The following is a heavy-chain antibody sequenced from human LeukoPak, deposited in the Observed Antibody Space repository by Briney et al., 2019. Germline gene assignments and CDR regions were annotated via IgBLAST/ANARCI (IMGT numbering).Heavy chain of an antibody. J-gene: IGHJ3*02. V-gene: IGHV3-21*01. CDR2: ISSSSSYI. Sequence: GGSLRLSCAASGFTFSSYSTNWVRQAPGKGLEWVSSISSSSSYIYYADSVKGRFTISRDNAKNSLYLQMNSLRAEDTAVYYCATGRYYYDSSGWIWGQGTMVTVSS. D-gene: IGHD3-22*01. CDR1: GFTFSSYS. CDR3: ATGRYYYDSSGWI.